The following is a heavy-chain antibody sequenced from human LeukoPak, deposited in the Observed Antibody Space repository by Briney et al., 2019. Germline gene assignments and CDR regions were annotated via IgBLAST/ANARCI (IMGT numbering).Heavy chain of an antibody. V-gene: IGHV3-73*01. CDR2: IRTKGKSYAT. D-gene: IGHD4-17*01. CDR1: GFTFSGSA. CDR3: TRTTVTTADWFDP. Sequence: PGGSLKLSCAASGFTFSGSAMHWVRQASGKGLEWVGRIRTKGKSYATAYAASVKGRFIISRDDSKNTAYLQMNSLKTEDTAVYYCTRTTVTTADWFDPWGQGTLVTVSS. J-gene: IGHJ5*02.